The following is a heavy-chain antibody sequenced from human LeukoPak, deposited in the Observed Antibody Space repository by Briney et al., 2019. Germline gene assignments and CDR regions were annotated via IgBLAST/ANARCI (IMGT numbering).Heavy chain of an antibody. D-gene: IGHD1-26*01. Sequence: PGGSLRLSCAASGFTFSNYAMTWVRQAPGKGLEWVSFISSSGSAIYYADSVKGRFTISRDNAKNSLYLQMNSLRDEDTAVYYCARVRGSNIGHYFDYWGQGTLVTVSS. V-gene: IGHV3-48*02. J-gene: IGHJ4*02. CDR2: ISSSGSAI. CDR3: ARVRGSNIGHYFDY. CDR1: GFTFSNYA.